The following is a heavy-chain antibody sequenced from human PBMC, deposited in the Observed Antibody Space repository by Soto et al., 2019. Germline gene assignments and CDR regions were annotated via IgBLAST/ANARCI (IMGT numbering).Heavy chain of an antibody. V-gene: IGHV1-69*06. D-gene: IGHD1-26*01. CDR1: GGTFSSYA. CDR3: ARPLVGATWSRYAFDI. CDR2: IIPIFGTA. Sequence: SVKLSCKASGGTFSSYAISWVRQAPGQGLEWMGGIIPIFGTANYAQKFQGRVTITADKSTSTAYMELSSLRSEDTAVYYCARPLVGATWSRYAFDILGQGIMVAV. J-gene: IGHJ3*02.